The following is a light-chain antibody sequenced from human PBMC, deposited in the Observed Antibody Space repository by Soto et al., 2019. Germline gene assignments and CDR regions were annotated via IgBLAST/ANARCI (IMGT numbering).Light chain of an antibody. CDR1: QSVSTF. CDR2: DAS. V-gene: IGKV3-11*01. Sequence: EIVLTQSPASLSLSPGETATLFCRASQSVSTFLAWYQQQPGQAPRLLIYDASTRATGIPARFSGSGSGTVITLTISSLEADVFSVYYYQQCSNSSWTFGLGTRVDIK. CDR3: QQCSNSSWT. J-gene: IGKJ1*01.